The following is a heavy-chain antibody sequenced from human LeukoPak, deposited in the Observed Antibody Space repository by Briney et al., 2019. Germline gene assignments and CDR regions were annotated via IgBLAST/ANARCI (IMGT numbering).Heavy chain of an antibody. CDR3: ARHFDY. J-gene: IGHJ4*02. V-gene: IGHV4-59*08. CDR1: GGSISSYY. CDR2: TYYSGST. Sequence: SETLSLTCTVSGGSISSYYWSWIRQPPGKGLERIGSTYYSGSTNYNPSLKSRVTISVDTSKNQFSLKLSSVTAADTAVYYCARHFDYWGQGTLVTVSS.